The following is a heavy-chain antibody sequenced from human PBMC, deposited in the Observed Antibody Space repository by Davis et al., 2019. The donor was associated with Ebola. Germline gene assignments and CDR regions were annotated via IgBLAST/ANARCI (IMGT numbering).Heavy chain of an antibody. V-gene: IGHV1-18*01. J-gene: IGHJ5*02. CDR2: ISAYNGNT. Sequence: ASVKVSCKASGYTFTSYGISWVRQAPGQGLEWMGWISAYNGNTNYAQKLQGRVTMTTDPSTSTAYMELRSLRSDDTAVYYCARSITMVRGVSWFDPWGQGTLVTVSS. CDR3: ARSITMVRGVSWFDP. D-gene: IGHD3-10*01. CDR1: GYTFTSYG.